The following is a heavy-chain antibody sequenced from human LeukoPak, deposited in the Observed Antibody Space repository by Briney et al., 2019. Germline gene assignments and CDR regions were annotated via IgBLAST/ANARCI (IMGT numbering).Heavy chain of an antibody. Sequence: GGSLRLSCAASGLTFSSYSMNWVRQAPGKGLEWVSSLSSTSSYIYYADSMKGRFTISRDNAKNSLYLQMNSLRAEDTAVYYCARGVYNSGDSPSDYWGQGTLVTVSS. CDR1: GLTFSSYS. D-gene: IGHD6-19*01. J-gene: IGHJ4*02. CDR2: LSSTSSYI. CDR3: ARGVYNSGDSPSDY. V-gene: IGHV3-21*01.